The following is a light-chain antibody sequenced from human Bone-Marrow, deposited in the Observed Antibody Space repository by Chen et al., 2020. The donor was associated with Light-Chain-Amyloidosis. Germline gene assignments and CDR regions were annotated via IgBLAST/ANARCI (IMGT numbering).Light chain of an antibody. CDR1: DLPMKY. Sequence: SYELTQPPSVSVSPGQTARITCSGDDLPMKYAYWYQQKPGQAPVLVIHRDTERPSGISERFSGSSSGTTATLTISGVQAADEADYHCQSADSSGTYEVIFGGGTKLTVL. CDR2: RDT. J-gene: IGLJ2*01. V-gene: IGLV3-25*03. CDR3: QSADSSGTYEVI.